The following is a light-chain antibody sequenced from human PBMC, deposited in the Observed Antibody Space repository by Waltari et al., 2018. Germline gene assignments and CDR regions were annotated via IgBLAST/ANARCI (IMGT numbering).Light chain of an antibody. CDR3: QQYSSSVMYT. J-gene: IGKJ2*01. Sequence: EFVLTQSPDTLSLTPGGRATLSCRASQRLSRSRLAWYQQKPGQAPRLLIYAASNRATGIPDRFSCSGSGTDFSLTISRVEPEDVAVYYCQQYSSSVMYTFGQGTKLEIQ. CDR2: AAS. V-gene: IGKV3-20*01. CDR1: QRLSRSR.